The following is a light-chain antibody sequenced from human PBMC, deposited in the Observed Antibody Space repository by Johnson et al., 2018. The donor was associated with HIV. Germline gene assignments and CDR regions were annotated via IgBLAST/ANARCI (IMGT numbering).Light chain of an antibody. CDR3: AAWDTSLSATAV. V-gene: IGLV1-47*02. J-gene: IGLJ1*01. CDR2: NNN. Sequence: QAVLTQPPSVSAAPGQKVTISCSGSSSNIGNNYVSWYQQLPGTAPKLLIYNNNERPSGVPDRFSGSKSGTSASLAISGLPSEDEAEYYCAAWDTSLSATAVFGTGTKVTVL. CDR1: SSNIGNNY.